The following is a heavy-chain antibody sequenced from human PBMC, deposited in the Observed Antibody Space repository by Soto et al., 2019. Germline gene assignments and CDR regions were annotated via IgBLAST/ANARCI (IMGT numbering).Heavy chain of an antibody. CDR1: GGSISNYY. Sequence: SETLSLTCIVSGGSISNYYWSWIRQPPGKGLEWIGYIYYSGSTNYNPSLTSRVTISVDTSKNQFSLKLSSVTAADTAVYYCARQGNTVVTNHXWGQGTLVTVSS. D-gene: IGHD2-15*01. V-gene: IGHV4-59*08. CDR2: IYYSGST. CDR3: ARQGNTVVTNHX. J-gene: IGHJ4*02.